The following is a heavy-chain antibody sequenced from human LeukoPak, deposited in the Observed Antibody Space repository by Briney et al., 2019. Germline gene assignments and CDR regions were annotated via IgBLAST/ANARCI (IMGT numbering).Heavy chain of an antibody. V-gene: IGHV3-66*01. CDR2: IYSGGDT. CDR1: GFIVSSNY. D-gene: IGHD1-26*01. CDR3: ARRSGEGYFDC. J-gene: IGHJ4*02. Sequence: GGSLRLSCAASGFIVSSNYMTWVRQTPGKGLEWLSVIYSGGDTYYADSVKGRFTISRDNSKNTLYLQMNSLRAEDTAVYYCARRSGEGYFDCWGQGTLVTVSS.